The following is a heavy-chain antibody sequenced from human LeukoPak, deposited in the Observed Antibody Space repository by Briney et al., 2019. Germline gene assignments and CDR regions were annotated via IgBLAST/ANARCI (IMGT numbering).Heavy chain of an antibody. CDR1: GFIFNSYA. Sequence: GGSLRLSCAASGFIFNSYAMGWVRQAPEKGLEWVSSIIDSGISTYYADSVKGRFTISRDNSKNTLYLQMNSLRAEDTAVYYCAKGSRGNYDYWGQGTLVTVSS. V-gene: IGHV3-23*01. J-gene: IGHJ4*02. D-gene: IGHD1-26*01. CDR2: IIDSGIST. CDR3: AKGSRGNYDY.